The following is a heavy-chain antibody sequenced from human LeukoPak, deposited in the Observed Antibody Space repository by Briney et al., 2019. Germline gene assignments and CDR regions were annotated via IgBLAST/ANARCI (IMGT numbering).Heavy chain of an antibody. CDR2: ISYDGSNK. CDR3: AREWEIATITGWFDP. Sequence: GGSLRLSCAASGFTFGSYAMHWVRQAPGKGLEWVAVISYDGSNKYYADSVKGRFTISRDNSKNTVYLQMNSLRAEDTAVYYCAREWEIATITGWFDPWGQGTLVTVSS. D-gene: IGHD5-24*01. V-gene: IGHV3-30*01. J-gene: IGHJ5*02. CDR1: GFTFGSYA.